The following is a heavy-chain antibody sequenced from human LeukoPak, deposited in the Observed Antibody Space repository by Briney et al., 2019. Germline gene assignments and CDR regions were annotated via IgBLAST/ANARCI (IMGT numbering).Heavy chain of an antibody. CDR2: IESKADGGTT. J-gene: IGHJ4*02. V-gene: IGHV3-15*04. CDR1: GCTFSNGW. CDR3: PMEATMYGVVTDY. D-gene: IGHD3-3*01. Sequence: AGTLRLSCAASGCTFSNGWMTWVRQAPGKGLEWVGRIESKADGGTTDYAAAVKSRLTISRNNSNTMKHLQMTGLKRAETDVYFCPMEATMYGVVTDYWGQGTLVSVS.